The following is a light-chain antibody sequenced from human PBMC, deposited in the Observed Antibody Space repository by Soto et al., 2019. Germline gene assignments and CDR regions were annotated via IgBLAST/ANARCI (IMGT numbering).Light chain of an antibody. CDR3: QKSYTTPRT. J-gene: IGKJ1*01. V-gene: IGKV3-11*01. CDR1: QSVSSY. CDR2: DAS. Sequence: EIVLTQAPATLSLSPGEIATLSCRTSQSVSSYLAWYQQKPGQAPRLLIYDASNRATGIPDRFSGSGSGTDFTLTFSSLQPEDFATYYCQKSYTTPRTFGQGTKVDIK.